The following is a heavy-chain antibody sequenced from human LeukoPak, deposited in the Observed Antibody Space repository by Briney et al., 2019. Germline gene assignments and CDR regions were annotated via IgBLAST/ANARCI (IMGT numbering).Heavy chain of an antibody. CDR2: IVVGSGNT. J-gene: IGHJ3*02. CDR3: AADLQLLWFGELFDAFDI. Sequence: SVKVSCKASGFTFTSSAMRWVRQARGQRLEWIGWIVVGSGNTNYAQKFQERVTITRDMSTSTAYMELSSLRSEDTAVYYCAADLQLLWFGELFDAFDIWGQGTMVTVSS. D-gene: IGHD3-10*01. CDR1: GFTFTSSA. V-gene: IGHV1-58*02.